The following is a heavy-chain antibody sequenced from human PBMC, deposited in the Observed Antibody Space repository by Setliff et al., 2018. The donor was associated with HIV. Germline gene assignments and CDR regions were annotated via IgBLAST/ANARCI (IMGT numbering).Heavy chain of an antibody. CDR1: GGSFSGYY. CDR2: INHSGST. J-gene: IGHJ4*02. Sequence: LSLTCAVYGGSFSGYYWSWIRQPPGKGLEWIGEINHSGSTNYNPSLKSRVTISVDTSKNQFSLKLSSVTAADAAVYYCARGVGSYYDWGQGTLVTVSS. V-gene: IGHV4-34*01. D-gene: IGHD1-26*01. CDR3: ARGVGSYYD.